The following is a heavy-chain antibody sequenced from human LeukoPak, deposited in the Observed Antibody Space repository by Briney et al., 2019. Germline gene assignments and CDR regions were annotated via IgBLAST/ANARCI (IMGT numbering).Heavy chain of an antibody. D-gene: IGHD2-8*01. Sequence: PGGSLTLSCAAYGFTFSTYGMHWLPPAPGKGREWVSLISYDRSNKFYEDSVKGRLTISRDNSKNALYLQVNSLRAEDTAVYDCAKGSSMATFDYWGQGTLATVSS. CDR1: GFTFSTYG. CDR3: AKGSSMATFDY. J-gene: IGHJ4*02. V-gene: IGHV3-30*18. CDR2: ISYDRSNK.